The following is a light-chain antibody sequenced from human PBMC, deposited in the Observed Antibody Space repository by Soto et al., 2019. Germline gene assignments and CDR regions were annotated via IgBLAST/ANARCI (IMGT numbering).Light chain of an antibody. CDR3: QQRSDGPST. CDR1: QSVGSY. CDR2: DAS. V-gene: IGKV3-11*01. Sequence: EIVLTQSPATLSLSPGDRATLSCRASQSVGSYLGWYQQRPGQAPRLLIYDASNRATGIPARFSGSGSGTDFTLPISSLEPEVFAVYYCQQRSDGPSTFGGGTKVEIK. J-gene: IGKJ4*01.